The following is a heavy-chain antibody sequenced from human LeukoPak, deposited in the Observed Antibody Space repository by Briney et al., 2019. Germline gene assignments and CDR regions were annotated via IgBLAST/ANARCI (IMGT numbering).Heavy chain of an antibody. CDR2: IYYSGST. CDR1: GGSISSGDYY. Sequence: PSQTLSLTCTVSGGSISSGDYYWSWIRQPPGKGLEWIGYIYYSGSTYYNPSLKSRVTISVDTSKNQFSLKLSSVTAADTAVYYCARAFDDSSGYPQDIRGQGTMVTVSS. D-gene: IGHD3-22*01. V-gene: IGHV4-30-4*01. J-gene: IGHJ3*02. CDR3: ARAFDDSSGYPQDI.